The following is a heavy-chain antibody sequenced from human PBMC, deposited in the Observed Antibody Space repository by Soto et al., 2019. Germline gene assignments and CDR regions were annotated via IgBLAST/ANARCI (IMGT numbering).Heavy chain of an antibody. Sequence: QITLKESGPSLVKPTQTLTLTCTFSGFSLTTSAVGVGWIRQPPGKALEWLAIIYWDGDNRYSPSLKSRLTXTKDTXXNXXXXTXTNKDPVDTATDYCARRYSSSWYAFDYWGQGTLVTVSS. J-gene: IGHJ4*02. CDR3: ARRYSSSWYAFDY. CDR1: GFSLTTSAVG. CDR2: IYWDGDN. V-gene: IGHV2-5*02. D-gene: IGHD6-13*01.